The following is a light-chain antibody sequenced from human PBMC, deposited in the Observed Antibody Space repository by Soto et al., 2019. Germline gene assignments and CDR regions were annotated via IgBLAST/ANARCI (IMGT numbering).Light chain of an antibody. CDR2: GAS. Sequence: EIVMTQSPATLSVSPGERATLSCRASQSVTSNLAWYQQKPGQAPSLLIYGASTRATGVPARFSGSGSGTEFTLIISSLQSEDCAVYYCQQYNNWPPYTFGQGTKLEIK. V-gene: IGKV3-15*01. J-gene: IGKJ2*01. CDR1: QSVTSN. CDR3: QQYNNWPPYT.